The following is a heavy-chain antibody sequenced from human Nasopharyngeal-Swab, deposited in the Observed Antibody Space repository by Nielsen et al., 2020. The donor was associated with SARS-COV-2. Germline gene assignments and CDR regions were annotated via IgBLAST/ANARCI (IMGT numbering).Heavy chain of an antibody. D-gene: IGHD5-18*01. V-gene: IGHV1-69*13. CDR1: GGTFSSYA. CDR3: ARVTAMAEGYYYGMDV. J-gene: IGHJ6*02. Sequence: SVKVSCKASGGTFSSYANSWVRQATGQGLEWMGGIIPIVGTANYAQKFQGRVTITADESTSTAYMELSSLRSEDTAVYYCARVTAMAEGYYYGMDVWGQGTTVTVSS. CDR2: IIPIVGTA.